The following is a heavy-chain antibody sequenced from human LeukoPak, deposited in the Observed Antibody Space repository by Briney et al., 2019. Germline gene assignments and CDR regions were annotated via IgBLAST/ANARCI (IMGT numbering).Heavy chain of an antibody. V-gene: IGHV3-33*01. CDR1: GFTFSSYG. D-gene: IGHD3-9*01. J-gene: IGHJ4*02. Sequence: GGSLRLSCAASGFTFSSYGMHWVRQAPGKGLEWVAVIWYDGSNKYYADSVKGRFTISRDNSKNTLYLQMNSLRAEDTAVYYCARGSDILTGSDYWGQGTLVTVSS. CDR2: IWYDGSNK. CDR3: ARGSDILTGSDY.